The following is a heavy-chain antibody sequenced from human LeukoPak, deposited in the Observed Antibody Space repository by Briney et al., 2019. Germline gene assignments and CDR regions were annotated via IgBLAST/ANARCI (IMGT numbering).Heavy chain of an antibody. Sequence: GGSLRLSCAASGFTFSMSAMSWLRQAPGKGLEWVSAISGSGGSTYYADSVKGRFTISRDNSKNTLYLQMNSLRAEDTAVYYCAKDAYYDFWSGHLNAFDIWGQGTMVTVSS. V-gene: IGHV3-23*01. D-gene: IGHD3-3*01. CDR2: ISGSGGST. CDR1: GFTFSMSA. CDR3: AKDAYYDFWSGHLNAFDI. J-gene: IGHJ3*02.